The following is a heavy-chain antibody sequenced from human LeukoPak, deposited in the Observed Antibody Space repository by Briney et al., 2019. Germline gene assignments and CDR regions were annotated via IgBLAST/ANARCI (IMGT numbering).Heavy chain of an antibody. D-gene: IGHD3-22*01. CDR2: IYHSGST. CDR3: ARRAGGPIYDSSGYYSGVKWYFDY. J-gene: IGHJ4*02. Sequence: SETLSLTCIVSGGSISSYYWSWLRPPPRKGVEWVGYIYHSGSTNYNPSLKSRVTISVDTSKNQFSLKLSSVTAADTAVYYCARRAGGPIYDSSGYYSGVKWYFDYWGQGTLVTVSS. V-gene: IGHV4-59*01. CDR1: GGSISSYY.